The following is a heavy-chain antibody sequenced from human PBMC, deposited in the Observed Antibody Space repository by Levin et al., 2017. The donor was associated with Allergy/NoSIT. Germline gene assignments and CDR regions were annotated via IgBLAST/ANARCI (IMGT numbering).Heavy chain of an antibody. V-gene: IGHV5-51*01. CDR2: IYPGDSDT. D-gene: IGHD4-23*01. CDR3: ARTMTTVANWFDP. Sequence: GESLKISCKGSGYSSTSYWIGWVRQMPGKGLEWMGIIYPGDSDTRYSPSFQGQVTISADKSISTAYLQWSSLKASDTAMYYCARTMTTVANWFDPWGQGTLVTVSS. CDR1: GYSSTSYW. J-gene: IGHJ5*02.